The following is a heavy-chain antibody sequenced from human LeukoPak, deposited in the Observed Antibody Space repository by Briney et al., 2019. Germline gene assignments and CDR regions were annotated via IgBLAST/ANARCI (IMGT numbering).Heavy chain of an antibody. CDR1: DFTFSTYS. CDR2: ISSGSSYI. V-gene: IGHV3-21*01. Sequence: GGSLRLSCAASDFTFSTYSMNWVRQAPGKGLEWVSSISSGSSYIYYADSVKGRFTISRDNAKNSLYLQMNSLRAEDTAVYYCARAYGSGSFYKGSDYWGQGTLVTVSS. D-gene: IGHD3-10*01. J-gene: IGHJ4*02. CDR3: ARAYGSGSFYKGSDY.